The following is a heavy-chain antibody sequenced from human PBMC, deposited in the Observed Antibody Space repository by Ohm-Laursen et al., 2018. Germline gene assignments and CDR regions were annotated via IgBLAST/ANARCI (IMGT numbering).Heavy chain of an antibody. CDR1: GGSISSYY. Sequence: SETLSLTCTVSGGSISSYYWSWVRQPPGKGLVWIGYIYYSGSTSYNPSLKSRVTISVDTSKNQFSLKLSSVTAADTAVYYCARGGGSYYRAYYFDYWGQGTLVTVSS. V-gene: IGHV4-59*12. D-gene: IGHD1-26*01. CDR3: ARGGGSYYRAYYFDY. J-gene: IGHJ4*02. CDR2: IYYSGST.